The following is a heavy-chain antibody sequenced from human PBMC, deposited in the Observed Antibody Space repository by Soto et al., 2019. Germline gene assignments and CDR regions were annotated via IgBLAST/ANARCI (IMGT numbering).Heavy chain of an antibody. CDR1: GGSISSSSYY. D-gene: IGHD6-19*01. V-gene: IGHV4-39*01. J-gene: IGHJ6*02. CDR3: ARHRQVEVAGSGMDV. Sequence: PSETLSLTCTVSGGSISSSSYYWGWIRQPPGKGLEWIGSIYYSGSTYYNPSLKSRVTISVDTSKNQFSLKLSSVTAADTAVYYCARHRQVEVAGSGMDVWGQGTTVTVSS. CDR2: IYYSGST.